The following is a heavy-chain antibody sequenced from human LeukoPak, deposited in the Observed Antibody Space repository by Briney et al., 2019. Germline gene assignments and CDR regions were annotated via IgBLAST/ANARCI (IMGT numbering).Heavy chain of an antibody. J-gene: IGHJ4*02. Sequence: SETLSLTCAVYGGSFSGYYWSWIRQPPGKGLEWIGSIYYSGSTYYNPSLKSRVTISVDTSKNQFSLKLSSETAADTAVYYCARHPYDFWSGYLYSDYWGQGTLVTVSS. CDR1: GGSFSGYY. CDR2: IYYSGST. CDR3: ARHPYDFWSGYLYSDY. V-gene: IGHV4-34*01. D-gene: IGHD3-3*01.